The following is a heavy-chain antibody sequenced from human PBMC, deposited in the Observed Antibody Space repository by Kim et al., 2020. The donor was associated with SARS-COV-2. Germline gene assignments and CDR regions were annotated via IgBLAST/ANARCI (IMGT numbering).Heavy chain of an antibody. V-gene: IGHV4-39*02. CDR3: ARLEYSSSSRLFDP. CDR2: IYYTGDT. Sequence: SETLSLTCTVSGGSVSSSNYYWGWIRQPPGKGLEWIGNIYYTGDTYYNPSLKSRVTISVDTSKNHFYLKLSSLTAADTAVYYCARLEYSSSSRLFDPWGQGTLVTVSS. CDR1: GGSVSSSNYY. D-gene: IGHD6-6*01. J-gene: IGHJ5*02.